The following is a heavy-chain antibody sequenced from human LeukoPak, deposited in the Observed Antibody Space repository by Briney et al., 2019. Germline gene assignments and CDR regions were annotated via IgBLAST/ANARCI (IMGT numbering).Heavy chain of an antibody. Sequence: GGSLRLSCAASEFDFSSHAMTWVRQAPGKGLEWVSAISISGSKTYYADSVKGRFTISRDNSKNTLYLQMNSLRVEDTAVYYCARDPQLLWFGEYFGHFDYWGQGTLVTVSS. J-gene: IGHJ4*02. D-gene: IGHD3-10*01. CDR3: ARDPQLLWFGEYFGHFDY. V-gene: IGHV3-23*01. CDR2: ISISGSKT. CDR1: EFDFSSHA.